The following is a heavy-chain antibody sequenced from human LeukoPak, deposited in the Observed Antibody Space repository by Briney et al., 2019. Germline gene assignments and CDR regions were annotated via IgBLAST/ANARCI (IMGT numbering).Heavy chain of an antibody. CDR3: ATTRPDVGLDY. Sequence: SETLSLTCTVSGGSISSYYWGWIRQPPGKGLEWIGSIYYSGSTYYNPSLKSRVTISVDTSKNQFSLKLSSVTAADTAVYYCATTRPDVGLDYWGQGTLVTVSS. J-gene: IGHJ4*02. CDR1: GGSISSYY. CDR2: IYYSGST. V-gene: IGHV4-39*01. D-gene: IGHD1-26*01.